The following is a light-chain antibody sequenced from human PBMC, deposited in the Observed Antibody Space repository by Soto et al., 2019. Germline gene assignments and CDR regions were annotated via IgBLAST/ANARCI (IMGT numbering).Light chain of an antibody. Sequence: EIVMTQSPATLSVSPGERATLSCRASQSVSSNLAWYQQIPGQAPRLLIYGASTRATGVPARFSGSGSGTDFALTISSIQSEDFAGYYCQQYVNWRPQYTFGQGTKLEIK. CDR3: QQYVNWRPQYT. CDR2: GAS. J-gene: IGKJ2*01. V-gene: IGKV3-15*01. CDR1: QSVSSN.